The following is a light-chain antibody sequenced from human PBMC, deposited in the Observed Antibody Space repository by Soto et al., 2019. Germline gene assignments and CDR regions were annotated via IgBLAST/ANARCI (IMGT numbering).Light chain of an antibody. V-gene: IGKV1-5*03. Sequence: IQMTQSPSTQSSSVGDRVTITCRASQSISSWLAWYQQKPGKAPKLLIYKASSLESGVPSRFSGSGSGTEFTLTISSMKPDDFATYYCQQYNSYSTFGQGTKVDIK. CDR3: QQYNSYST. CDR2: KAS. CDR1: QSISSW. J-gene: IGKJ1*01.